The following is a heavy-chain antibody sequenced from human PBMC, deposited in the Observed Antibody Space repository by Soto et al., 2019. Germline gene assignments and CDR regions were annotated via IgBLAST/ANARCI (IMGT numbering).Heavy chain of an antibody. CDR1: GGSVSSGSYY. D-gene: IGHD3-10*02. V-gene: IGHV4-61*01. CDR3: AREASNVLHYGMDG. Sequence: QVQLQESGPGLVKPSETLSLTCTVSGGSVSSGSYYWSWIRQPPGKGLEWIGYIYYSGSTNYNPSLKIRVTISVDPSKNQFSLKLSSVTAADTAVYYCAREASNVLHYGMDGWGQGTTVTVSS. J-gene: IGHJ6*02. CDR2: IYYSGST.